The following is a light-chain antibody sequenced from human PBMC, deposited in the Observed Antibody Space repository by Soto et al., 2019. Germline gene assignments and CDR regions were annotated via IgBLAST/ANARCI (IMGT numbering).Light chain of an antibody. CDR3: QQYYSTPPT. Sequence: DIVMTQSPDSLAVSLGERATINCKSSQSVLNSSNNKNYVAWYQQKPGQPPKLLIYWASTRESGVPDRFSGSGSGTDFTLTISSLQAEDVAVYYCQQYYSTPPTFGQGTKLEIK. CDR2: WAS. CDR1: QSVLNSSNNKNY. V-gene: IGKV4-1*01. J-gene: IGKJ2*01.